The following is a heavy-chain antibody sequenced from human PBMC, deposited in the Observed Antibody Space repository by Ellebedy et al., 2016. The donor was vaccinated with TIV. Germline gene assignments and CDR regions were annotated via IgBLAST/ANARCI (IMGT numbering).Heavy chain of an antibody. CDR3: AREVKGYDILTGYRYYYGMDV. D-gene: IGHD3-9*01. CDR2: MNPNSGNT. CDR1: GYTFTSYD. J-gene: IGHJ6*02. V-gene: IGHV1-8*01. Sequence: AASVKVSCKASGYTFTSYDINWARQATGQGLEWMGWMNPNSGNTGYAQKFQGRVTMTRNTSISTAYMELSSLRSEDTAVYYCAREVKGYDILTGYRYYYGMDVWGQGTTVTVSS.